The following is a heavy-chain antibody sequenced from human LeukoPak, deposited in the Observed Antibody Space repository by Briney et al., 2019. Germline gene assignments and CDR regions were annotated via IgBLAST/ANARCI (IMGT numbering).Heavy chain of an antibody. Sequence: GGSLRLSCAASGFTFSSYGMHWVRQAPGKGLEWVAVIWYDGSNKNYADSVKGRFTISRDNSKNTLYLQMNSLRAKDTAVYYCARAPGYYFDYWGQGTLVTVSS. J-gene: IGHJ4*02. V-gene: IGHV3-33*01. CDR1: GFTFSSYG. CDR3: ARAPGYYFDY. CDR2: IWYDGSNK.